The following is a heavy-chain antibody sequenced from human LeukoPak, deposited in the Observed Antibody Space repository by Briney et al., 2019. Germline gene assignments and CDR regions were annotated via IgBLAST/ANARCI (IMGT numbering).Heavy chain of an antibody. Sequence: PGGSLRLSCAASGFTFSSYAMHWVRQAPGKGLEWVAVISYDGSNKYYADSVKGRFTISRDNSKNTLYLQMNSLRAEDTAVYYCARDGAWNSGSYDYWGQGTLVTVSS. D-gene: IGHD3-10*01. CDR1: GFTFSSYA. CDR3: ARDGAWNSGSYDY. V-gene: IGHV3-30*14. J-gene: IGHJ4*02. CDR2: ISYDGSNK.